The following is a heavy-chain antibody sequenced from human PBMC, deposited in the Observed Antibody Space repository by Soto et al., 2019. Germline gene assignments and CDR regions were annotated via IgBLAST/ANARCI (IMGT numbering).Heavy chain of an antibody. CDR2: IYYSGST. CDR3: AASNWFDP. J-gene: IGHJ5*02. V-gene: IGHV4-39*01. CDR1: GGSISSRGYY. Sequence: QLQLQESGPGLVKPSETLSLTCTVSGGSISSRGYYWGWIRQPPGKGLEWIGTIYYSGSTYYNPSLKSRVTISVDTSKTLFSLKLRSVAAADTAVYYCAASNWFDPWGQGTLVTVSS.